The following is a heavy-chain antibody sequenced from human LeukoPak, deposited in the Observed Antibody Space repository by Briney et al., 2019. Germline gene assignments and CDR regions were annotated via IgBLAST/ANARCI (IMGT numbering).Heavy chain of an antibody. CDR3: AKDLRWFGELSLFDY. D-gene: IGHD3-10*01. J-gene: IGHJ4*02. Sequence: PGGSLRLSCAASGFTFSSYAMSWVRQAPGKGLEWVSAISGSGGSTYYADSVKGRFTISRDNSKNTLYLQMNSLRAEDTAVYYCAKDLRWFGELSLFDYWGQGTLVTVSS. CDR1: GFTFSSYA. CDR2: ISGSGGST. V-gene: IGHV3-23*01.